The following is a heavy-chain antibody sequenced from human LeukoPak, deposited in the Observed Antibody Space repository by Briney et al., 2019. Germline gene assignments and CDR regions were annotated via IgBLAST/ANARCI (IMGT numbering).Heavy chain of an antibody. V-gene: IGHV3-23*01. Sequence: GGSLRLSCAASGFTFSSYAMSWVRQAPGKGLEWVSLVSAGGGSTYYAGSVKGRFTISRDNSKNTLYLQMNSLRAEDTAIYYCAKAASGNWNDVSDYWGQGTLVTVSS. CDR3: AKAASGNWNDVSDY. CDR2: VSAGGGST. CDR1: GFTFSSYA. J-gene: IGHJ4*02. D-gene: IGHD1-20*01.